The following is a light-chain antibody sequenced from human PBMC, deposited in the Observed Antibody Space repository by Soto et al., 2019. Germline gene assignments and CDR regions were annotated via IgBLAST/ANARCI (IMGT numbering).Light chain of an antibody. V-gene: IGKV1-6*01. CDR1: QGIRND. CDR2: AAS. Sequence: AIQMTQSPSSLSASVGDRVTITCRASQGIRNDLGWYQQKPGKAPKLLIYAASSLQSGVPSRFSGSGSGTDFTLTISGLQAEDFATYDCLQDYNYPRTFGQGTKVEIK. CDR3: LQDYNYPRT. J-gene: IGKJ1*01.